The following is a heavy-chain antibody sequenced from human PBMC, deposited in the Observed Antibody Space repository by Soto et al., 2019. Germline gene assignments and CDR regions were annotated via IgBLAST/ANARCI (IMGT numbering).Heavy chain of an antibody. CDR1: GGSVSNNNW. CDR3: TKNSAYALDY. J-gene: IGHJ4*02. V-gene: IGHV4-4*02. D-gene: IGHD5-12*01. CDR2: IHHSGGT. Sequence: QVQLQESGPGLVKPSGTLSLSCAVSGGSVSNNNWWSWVRQSPGNGLEWIGEIHHSGGTSYNPSLESRATLSVNKSKKELSLRLNYVTAADTAVYFCTKNSAYALDYWGLGILVTVSS.